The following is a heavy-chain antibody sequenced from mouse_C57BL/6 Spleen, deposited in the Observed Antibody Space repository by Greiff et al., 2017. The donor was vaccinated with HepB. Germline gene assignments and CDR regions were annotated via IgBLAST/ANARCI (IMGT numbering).Heavy chain of an antibody. CDR2: IYPGDGDT. D-gene: IGHD1-1*01. CDR1: GYAFSSSW. J-gene: IGHJ3*01. Sequence: VMLVESGPELVKPGASVKISCKASGYAFSSSWMNWVKQRPGKGLEWIGRIYPGDGDTNYNGKVKGKATLTADKSSSTAYMQLSSLTSEDSAVYFCARSSITTVVAAPFAYWGQGTLVTVSA. CDR3: ARSSITTVVAAPFAY. V-gene: IGHV1-82*01.